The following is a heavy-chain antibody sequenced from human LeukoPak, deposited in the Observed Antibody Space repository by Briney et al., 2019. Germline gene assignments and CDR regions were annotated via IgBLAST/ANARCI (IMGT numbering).Heavy chain of an antibody. CDR1: GGSISSGSYY. J-gene: IGHJ6*03. D-gene: IGHD3-3*01. CDR2: IYTSGST. Sequence: SETLSLTCTVSGGSISSGSYYWSWIRQPAGKGLEWIGRIYTSGSTNYNPSLKSRVTISVDTSKNQFSLKLSSVTAADTAVYYCARGRSGYSFGPYYYYMDVWGKGTTVTVSS. V-gene: IGHV4-61*02. CDR3: ARGRSGYSFGPYYYYMDV.